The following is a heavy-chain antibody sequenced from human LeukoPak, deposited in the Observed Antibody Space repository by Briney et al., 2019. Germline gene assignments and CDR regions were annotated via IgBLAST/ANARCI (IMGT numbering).Heavy chain of an antibody. Sequence: GASVKVSCKASGYHLSTYGISWVRQAPGQGLEWMGRINGYNDKTKYEEKVQGRVTMTIDTSTSTAYMELRSLTSDDTAVYYCARDRGKWFADFFDFWGQGTLVTVSS. D-gene: IGHD3-10*01. J-gene: IGHJ4*02. CDR1: GYHLSTYG. V-gene: IGHV1-18*01. CDR3: ARDRGKWFADFFDF. CDR2: INGYNDKT.